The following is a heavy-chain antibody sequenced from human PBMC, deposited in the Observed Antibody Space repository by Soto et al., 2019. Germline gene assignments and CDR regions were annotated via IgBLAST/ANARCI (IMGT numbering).Heavy chain of an antibody. D-gene: IGHD6-13*01. CDR2: ISGSGGST. CDR1: GFTFSSYA. Sequence: GGSLRLSCAASGFTFSSYAMSWVRQAPGKGLEWVSAISGSGGSTYYADSVKGRFTISRDNSKNTLYLQMNSLRAEDTAVYYCAKDRGARIAAGEGDAFDIWGQGTMVTVSS. J-gene: IGHJ3*02. V-gene: IGHV3-23*01. CDR3: AKDRGARIAAGEGDAFDI.